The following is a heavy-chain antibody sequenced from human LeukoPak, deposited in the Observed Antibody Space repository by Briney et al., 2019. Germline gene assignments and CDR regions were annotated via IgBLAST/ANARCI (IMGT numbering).Heavy chain of an antibody. CDR2: IYYSGST. CDR3: ARLLGYCSSTSCLNWFDP. CDR1: GGSISSYY. Sequence: SETLSLTCTVSGGSISSYYWSWIRQPPGKGLEWIGYIYYSGSTNYNPSHKSRVTISVDTSKNQFSLKLSSVTAADTAVYYCARLLGYCSSTSCLNWFDPWGQGTLVTVSS. J-gene: IGHJ5*02. D-gene: IGHD2-2*01. V-gene: IGHV4-59*01.